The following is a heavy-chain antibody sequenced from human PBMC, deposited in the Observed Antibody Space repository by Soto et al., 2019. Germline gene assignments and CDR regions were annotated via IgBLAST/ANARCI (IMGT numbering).Heavy chain of an antibody. D-gene: IGHD2-15*01. CDR3: ARVRCSGGSCYHYSYYFDY. Sequence: SVKVSCKASGGTFSSYAISWVRQAPGQGLEWMGGIIPIFGTANYAQKFQGRVTITADKSTSTAYMELSSLRSEDTAVYYCARVRCSGGSCYHYSYYFDYWGQGTLVTVSS. V-gene: IGHV1-69*06. CDR1: GGTFSSYA. CDR2: IIPIFGTA. J-gene: IGHJ4*02.